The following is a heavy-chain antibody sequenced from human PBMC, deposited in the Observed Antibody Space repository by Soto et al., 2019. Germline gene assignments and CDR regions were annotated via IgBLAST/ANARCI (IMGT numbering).Heavy chain of an antibody. V-gene: IGHV3-23*01. CDR1: GITCDSYA. Sequence: PXGSLIVSWASSGITCDSYAMSWVRQAPGKGLEWVSTIRRSGDTTYYADSVRGRFTVSRDNSKNALYLQLNSLTAEDTAVYYCARPLPGNTYYYSGMDVSGHGTTVTV. J-gene: IGHJ6*02. CDR2: IRRSGDTT. D-gene: IGHD3-10*01. CDR3: ARPLPGNTYYYSGMDV.